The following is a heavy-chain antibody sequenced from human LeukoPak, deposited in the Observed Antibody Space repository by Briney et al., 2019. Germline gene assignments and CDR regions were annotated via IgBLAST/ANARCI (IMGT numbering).Heavy chain of an antibody. V-gene: IGHV3-21*04. J-gene: IGHJ4*02. CDR3: ARAVLLWFGDPNYFDY. CDR1: GFTFSSYR. D-gene: IGHD3-10*01. CDR2: ISNNSTYI. Sequence: PGGSLRLSCAASGFTFSSYRMNWVRQAPGKGLEWVSSISNNSTYIYYADSVKGRFTISRDNAKKSLYLQMNSLRAEDTAVYYCARAVLLWFGDPNYFDYWGQGTLVTVSS.